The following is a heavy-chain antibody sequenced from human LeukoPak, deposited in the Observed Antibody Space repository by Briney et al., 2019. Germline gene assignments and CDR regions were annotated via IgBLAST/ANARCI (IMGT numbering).Heavy chain of an antibody. CDR1: GGSISSYY. Sequence: SETLSLTCTVSGGSISSYYWSWIRQPPGKGLEWIGYIYYSGSTYYNPSLKSRVTISVDTSKNQFSLKLSSVTAADTAVYYCARGVSTSCPPSQGLNAFNWFDPWGQGTLVTVSS. J-gene: IGHJ5*02. D-gene: IGHD2-2*01. CDR2: IYYSGST. V-gene: IGHV4-59*12. CDR3: ARGVSTSCPPSQGLNAFNWFDP.